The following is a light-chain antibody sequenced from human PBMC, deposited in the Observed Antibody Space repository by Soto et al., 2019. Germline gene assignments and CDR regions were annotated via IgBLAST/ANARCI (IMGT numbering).Light chain of an antibody. CDR2: DND. CDR1: SSNIGNNF. V-gene: IGLV1-51*01. J-gene: IGLJ2*01. CDR3: ATWDGSLSAVV. Sequence: QSVLTQPPSVSAAPGQKVTISCSGSSSNIGNNFVSWYQQLPGTAPKLLIYDNDKRPSGIPDRFSGSKSGTSATLGITGLQTGDEADYYCATWDGSLSAVVFGGGTKLIVL.